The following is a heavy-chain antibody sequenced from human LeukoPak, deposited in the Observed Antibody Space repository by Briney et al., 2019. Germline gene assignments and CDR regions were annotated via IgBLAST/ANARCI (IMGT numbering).Heavy chain of an antibody. J-gene: IGHJ4*02. CDR1: GFTLSSHY. CDR2: IYSGSST. V-gene: IGHV3-66*01. D-gene: IGHD2-2*01. CDR3: ARVEEYQLPPDY. Sequence: GGSLRLSCAASGFTLSSHYMSWVRQAPGKRLEWVSVIYSGSSTNYADSVKGRFTISRDNSKNTLYLQMNSLRAEDTAVYYCARVEEYQLPPDYWGQGTLVTVSS.